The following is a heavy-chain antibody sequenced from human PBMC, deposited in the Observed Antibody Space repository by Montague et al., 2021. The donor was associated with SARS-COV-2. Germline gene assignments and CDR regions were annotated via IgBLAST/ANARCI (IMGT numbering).Heavy chain of an antibody. V-gene: IGHV4-39*01. J-gene: IGHJ6*02. Sequence: SETLSLTCTVSGGSIGSSSYYWGWIRQPPGKGLEWIGSIYYSGSTYYNPSLKSRVTISVDTSKNQFSLKLSSVTAADPAVYYCARHASYDYSKDLYYYYYYGMDVRGQGTTVTVSS. CDR2: IYYSGST. CDR1: GGSIGSSSYY. CDR3: ARHASYDYSKDLYYYYYYGMDV. D-gene: IGHD4-11*01.